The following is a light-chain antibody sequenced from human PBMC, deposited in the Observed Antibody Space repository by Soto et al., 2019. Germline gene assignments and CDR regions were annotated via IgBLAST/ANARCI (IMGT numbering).Light chain of an antibody. Sequence: QSALTQPASVSGSPGESITISCTGTSSDVGSYNLVSWFQQHPGKAPELIIYEGTKRPSGISNRFSGSKSGNTASLTISGLQAEDEADYYCCSYAGSSTLYVFGTGTKLTVL. CDR2: EGT. V-gene: IGLV2-23*01. CDR1: SSDVGSYNL. J-gene: IGLJ1*01. CDR3: CSYAGSSTLYV.